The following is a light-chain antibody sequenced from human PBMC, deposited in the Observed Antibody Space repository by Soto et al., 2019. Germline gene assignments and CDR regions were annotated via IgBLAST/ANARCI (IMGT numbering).Light chain of an antibody. Sequence: QSALTQPRSVSGSPGQSVTISCTGTSSDVGGYNYVSWYQQHSGKAPKLMIYDVSKWPSGVPDRFSGSKSGNTASLTISGLQAEDEADYYCCSYAGSSFYVFGTGTKVTVL. CDR3: CSYAGSSFYV. CDR2: DVS. CDR1: SSDVGGYNY. V-gene: IGLV2-11*01. J-gene: IGLJ1*01.